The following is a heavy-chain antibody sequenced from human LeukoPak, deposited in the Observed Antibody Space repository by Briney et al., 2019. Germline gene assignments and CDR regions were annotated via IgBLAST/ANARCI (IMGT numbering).Heavy chain of an antibody. V-gene: IGHV3-30-3*01. CDR3: AKGSSAGRPYYFDY. CDR2: ISYDGSNK. Sequence: PGRSLRLSCVASGFTFSSYAMHWVRQAPGKGLEWVAVISYDGSNKYYADSVKGRFTISRDNSKNTLYLQMNSLRAEDTAVYYCAKGSSAGRPYYFDYWGQGTLVTVSS. J-gene: IGHJ4*02. CDR1: GFTFSSYA. D-gene: IGHD3-10*01.